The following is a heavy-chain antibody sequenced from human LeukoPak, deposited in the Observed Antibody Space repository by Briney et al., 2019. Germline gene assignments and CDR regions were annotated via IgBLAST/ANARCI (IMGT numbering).Heavy chain of an antibody. V-gene: IGHV1-8*01. J-gene: IGHJ4*02. CDR1: GYTFTSYD. CDR2: VNPNSGHT. Sequence: ASVKVSCKASGYTFTSYDVNWVRQAPGQGLEWMGWVNPNSGHTGYAQKFQGRVTMTTNNSISTAYMELSSLRSEDTAVYYCARGAPGSYCSGGSCPYFDYWGQGTLVSVSS. D-gene: IGHD2-15*01. CDR3: ARGAPGSYCSGGSCPYFDY.